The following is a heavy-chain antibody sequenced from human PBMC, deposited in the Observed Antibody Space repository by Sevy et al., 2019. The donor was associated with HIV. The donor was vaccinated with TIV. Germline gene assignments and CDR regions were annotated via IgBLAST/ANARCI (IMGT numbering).Heavy chain of an antibody. CDR2: IFYNGIT. V-gene: IGHV4-59*01. CDR1: GDSISSYY. CDR3: ARSVAAPRGMDV. J-gene: IGHJ6*02. D-gene: IGHD6-6*01. Sequence: SETLSLTCTVSGDSISSYYWSWIRQPPGKGLEWIGYIFYNGITNYNPSLKSRVTISVDTSKNQFSLKLSSVTASDTAVYYCARSVAAPRGMDVWGHGTTVTVSS.